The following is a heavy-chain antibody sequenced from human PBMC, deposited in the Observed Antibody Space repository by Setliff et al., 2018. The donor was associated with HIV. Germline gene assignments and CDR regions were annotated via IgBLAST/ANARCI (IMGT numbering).Heavy chain of an antibody. J-gene: IGHJ4*02. CDR1: GFTFSDYY. CDR2: ISSGGSTI. Sequence: GGSLRLSCAASGFTFSDYYMSWIRQAPGRGLEWLSYISSGGSTIDYADSVKGRFTMSRDNAKNSLYLQMSSLRAEDTAVYYCARGMTYGPTGYFDYWGQGTLVTVSS. V-gene: IGHV3-11*04. CDR3: ARGMTYGPTGYFDY. D-gene: IGHD3-10*01.